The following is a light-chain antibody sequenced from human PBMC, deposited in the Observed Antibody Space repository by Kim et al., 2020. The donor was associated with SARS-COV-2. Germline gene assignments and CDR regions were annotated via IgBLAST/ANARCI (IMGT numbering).Light chain of an antibody. J-gene: IGLJ1*01. CDR2: SNN. V-gene: IGLV1-44*01. CDR1: SSNIGSNT. Sequence: QSVLTQPPSASGTPGQRVTISCSGSSSNIGSNTVNWYQQLPGTAPKLLIYSNNQPPSGVPDRFSGSKSGTSASPAISGLQSEDEADYYCAAWDDSLNGYVFGTGTKVTVL. CDR3: AAWDDSLNGYV.